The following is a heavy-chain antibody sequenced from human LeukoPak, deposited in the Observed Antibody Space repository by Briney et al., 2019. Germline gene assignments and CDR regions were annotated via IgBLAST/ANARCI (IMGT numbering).Heavy chain of an antibody. CDR2: IRYDGSNK. V-gene: IGHV3-30*02. Sequence: GGSLRLSCAASGFTFSSYGMHWVRQAPGKGLEWVAFIRYDGSNKYYADSVKGRFTISRDNSKNTLYLQMNSLRAEDTAVYYCAKDRHGYYDSSGLIDYWGQGTLVTVSS. J-gene: IGHJ4*02. CDR3: AKDRHGYYDSSGLIDY. CDR1: GFTFSSYG. D-gene: IGHD3-22*01.